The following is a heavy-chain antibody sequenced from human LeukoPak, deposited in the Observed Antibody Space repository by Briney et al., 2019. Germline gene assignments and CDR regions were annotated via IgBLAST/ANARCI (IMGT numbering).Heavy chain of an antibody. D-gene: IGHD2-15*01. Sequence: SETLSLTCAVYGGSFSGYYWSWIRQPPGKGLEWIGEINHSGSTNYNPSLKSRVTISVDTSKNQFSLKLSSVTAADTAVYYCASGGRSLVAAQFDLWGRGTLVTVSS. J-gene: IGHJ2*01. V-gene: IGHV4-34*01. CDR3: ASGGRSLVAAQFDL. CDR2: INHSGST. CDR1: GGSFSGYY.